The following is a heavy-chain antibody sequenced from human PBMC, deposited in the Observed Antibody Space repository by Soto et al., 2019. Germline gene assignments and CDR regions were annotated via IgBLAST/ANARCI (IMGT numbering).Heavy chain of an antibody. CDR2: ISSSSSYI. CDR1: GFTFSSYS. V-gene: IGHV3-21*01. Sequence: GGSLRLSCAASGFTFSSYSMNWVRQAPGKGLEWVSSISSSSSYIYYADSVKGRFTISRDNAKNSLYLQMNSLRAEDTAVYYCARERVTPLYYYGMDVWGQGTTVTVSS. D-gene: IGHD4-4*01. J-gene: IGHJ6*02. CDR3: ARERVTPLYYYGMDV.